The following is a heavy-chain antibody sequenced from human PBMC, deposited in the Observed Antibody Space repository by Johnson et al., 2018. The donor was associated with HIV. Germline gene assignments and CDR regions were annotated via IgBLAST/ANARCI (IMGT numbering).Heavy chain of an antibody. J-gene: IGHJ3*02. CDR2: ISYDGSNK. Sequence: QVQLVESGGGVVLPGGSLRLSCAASGFTFSSYAMHWVRQAPGKGLAWLAIISYDGSNKYYVDSVKGRFTISRDNVKNSLYLQMNSLRAEDTAVYFCARDPSLDAFDIWGQGTMVTVSS. CDR3: ARDPSLDAFDI. V-gene: IGHV3-30-3*01. CDR1: GFTFSSYA.